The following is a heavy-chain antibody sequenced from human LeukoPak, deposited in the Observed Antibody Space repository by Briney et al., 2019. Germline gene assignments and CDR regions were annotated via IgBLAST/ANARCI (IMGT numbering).Heavy chain of an antibody. V-gene: IGHV5-51*01. CDR1: GCIFTNNW. Sequence: PGESLKISCKGSGCIFTNNWIGWVRQMPGKGLEWMGIIYPGDSDTRYSPSFEGQVTISVDKSISTAYLQWSSLKASDTAMYYCARQTRDGSGSRGYSFDFWGQGTLVTVSS. CDR2: IYPGDSDT. J-gene: IGHJ4*02. D-gene: IGHD3-10*01. CDR3: ARQTRDGSGSRGYSFDF.